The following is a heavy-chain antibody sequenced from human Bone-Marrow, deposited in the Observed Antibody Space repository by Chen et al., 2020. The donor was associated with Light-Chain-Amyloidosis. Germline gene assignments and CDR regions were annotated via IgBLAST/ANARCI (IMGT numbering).Heavy chain of an antibody. Sequence: QVQLVESGGGVVQPGESLRLSCAASGFSFSGHVMHWVRQAPGKGLEWVAVVWNDGSVKYYADSVEGRLSVSRDNPNNILYLQMDSLRVEDTGIYYCARYHLGSYLKDPFDSWGQGTRVTVSS. CDR1: GFSFSGHV. D-gene: IGHD3-10*01. J-gene: IGHJ4*02. V-gene: IGHV3-33*01. CDR2: VWNDGSVK. CDR3: ARYHLGSYLKDPFDS.